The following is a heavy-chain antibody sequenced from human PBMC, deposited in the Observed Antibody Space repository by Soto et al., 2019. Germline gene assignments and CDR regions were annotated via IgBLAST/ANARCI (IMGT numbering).Heavy chain of an antibody. CDR2: INSDGSST. CDR1: GFTFSSYW. D-gene: IGHD3-10*01. Sequence: GGSLRLSCAASGFTFSSYWMHWVRQAPGKGLVWVSRINSDGSSTSYADSVKGRFTISRDNAKNTLYLQMNSLRAEDTAVYYCARETLVYYGSGSYYRWFDPWGQGTLVTVSS. J-gene: IGHJ5*02. CDR3: ARETLVYYGSGSYYRWFDP. V-gene: IGHV3-74*01.